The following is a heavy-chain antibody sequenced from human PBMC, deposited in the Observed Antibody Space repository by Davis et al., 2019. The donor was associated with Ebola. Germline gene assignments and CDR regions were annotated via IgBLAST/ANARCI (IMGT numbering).Heavy chain of an antibody. D-gene: IGHD6-25*01. J-gene: IGHJ4*02. Sequence: GESLKISCAASGFNLVRYWMSWVRQTPGKGLEWVAIIRHDGSERYYADAVRGRFTISKDDTKNSAYLQMNSLRAEDTAVYYCARGRLRSYYFDYWGQGTLVTVSS. CDR3: ARGRLRSYYFDY. V-gene: IGHV3-7*01. CDR1: GFNLVRYW. CDR2: IRHDGSER.